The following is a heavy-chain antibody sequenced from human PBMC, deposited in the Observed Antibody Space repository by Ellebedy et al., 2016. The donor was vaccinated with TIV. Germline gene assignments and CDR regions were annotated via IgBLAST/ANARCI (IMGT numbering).Heavy chain of an antibody. J-gene: IGHJ1*01. CDR2: ISWDSNYI. V-gene: IGHV3-9*01. CDR1: GFTFDDFA. Sequence: SLKISCEASGFTFDDFAMHWVRQAPGKGLEWVAGISWDSNYIGYADSVKGRFTISSGNAKKSLYLQMNTLRTEDTAVYYCAKAQYGSGSYQAIQHWGQGTLVTVSS. D-gene: IGHD3-10*01. CDR3: AKAQYGSGSYQAIQH.